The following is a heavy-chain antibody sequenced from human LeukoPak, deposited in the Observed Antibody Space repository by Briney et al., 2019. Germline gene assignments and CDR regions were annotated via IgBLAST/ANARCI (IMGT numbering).Heavy chain of an antibody. D-gene: IGHD3-10*01. CDR1: GFTFSSYA. J-gene: IGHJ4*02. CDR3: AKRGGFGENYFDY. V-gene: IGHV3-23*01. Sequence: GESLRLSCAASGFTFSSYAMSWVRQAPGKGLEWASAISASGGSTYYADSVKGRFTISRDNSKNTLYLQMNSLRAEDTAVYHCAKRGGFGENYFDYWGQGTLVTVSS. CDR2: ISASGGST.